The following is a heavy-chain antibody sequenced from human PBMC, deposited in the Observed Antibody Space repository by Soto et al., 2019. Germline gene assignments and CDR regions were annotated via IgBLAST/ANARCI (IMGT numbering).Heavy chain of an antibody. D-gene: IGHD6-19*01. CDR1: GGSISSSSYY. V-gene: IGHV4-39*01. CDR2: IYYSGST. Sequence: QLQLQESGPGLVKPSETLSLTCTVSGGSISSSSYYWGWIRQPPGKGLEWIGSIYYSGSTYYNPSLKSRVTISVGTSKNHFSLKLSSVTAADTAVYYCARLRYSSGWYPGDFDYWGQGTLVTVSS. CDR3: ARLRYSSGWYPGDFDY. J-gene: IGHJ4*02.